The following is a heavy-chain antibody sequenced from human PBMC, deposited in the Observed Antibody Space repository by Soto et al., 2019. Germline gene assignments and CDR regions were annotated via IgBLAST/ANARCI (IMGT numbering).Heavy chain of an antibody. CDR2: ISAHTGSS. CDR1: VYTFPSSG. Sequence: GPSGKVSCKASVYTFPSSGMSWVRPPPGQGLEWMGWISAHTGSSEYAQRFQGRVTMTTDRSTSTAYMELRSLRSDDTAVYYCARAFFYQGSDSRGYSFDAFDFWGPGTLVTVSS. V-gene: IGHV1-18*01. CDR3: ARAFFYQGSDSRGYSFDAFDF. D-gene: IGHD3-22*01. J-gene: IGHJ3*01.